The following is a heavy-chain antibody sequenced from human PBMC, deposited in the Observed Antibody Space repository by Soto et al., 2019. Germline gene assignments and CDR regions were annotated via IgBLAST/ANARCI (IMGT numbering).Heavy chain of an antibody. J-gene: IGHJ6*02. CDR1: GFPLSTYV. Sequence: GGSLRLSCAASGFPLSTYVMTWVRQAPGKGLEWVSAITGTGGNTYYVDSVKGRFTSSRDNSKNMLYLQVNSLRVEDTAVYYCARIRGYWYGLDVWGQGTTVTV. V-gene: IGHV3-23*01. CDR3: ARIRGYWYGLDV. CDR2: ITGTGGNT.